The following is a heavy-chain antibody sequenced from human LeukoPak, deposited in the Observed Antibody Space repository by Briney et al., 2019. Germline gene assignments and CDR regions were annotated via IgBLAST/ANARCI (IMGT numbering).Heavy chain of an antibody. CDR3: AIRSGWIDY. CDR2: IKQDGSEK. V-gene: IGHV3-7*01. D-gene: IGHD6-19*01. Sequence: PGGSLRLSCAASGFTLSSYWMSWVRQAPGKGLEWVANIKQDGSEKYYVDSVKGRFTISRDNAKNSLYLQMNSLRAEDTAVYYCAIRSGWIDYWGQGTLVTVSS. CDR1: GFTLSSYW. J-gene: IGHJ4*02.